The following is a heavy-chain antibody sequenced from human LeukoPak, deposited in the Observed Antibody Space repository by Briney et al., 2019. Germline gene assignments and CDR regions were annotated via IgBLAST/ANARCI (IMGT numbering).Heavy chain of an antibody. CDR1: GYTFTGYY. Sequence: ASVKVSCKASGYTFTGYYMHWVRQAPGQGLEWMGWINPNSGGTNYAQKFQGRVTMTRDTSISTAYMELSRLRSDDTAVYYCARVRAPDTAMADAFDIWGQGTMVTVSS. V-gene: IGHV1-2*02. CDR3: ARVRAPDTAMADAFDI. D-gene: IGHD5-18*01. J-gene: IGHJ3*02. CDR2: INPNSGGT.